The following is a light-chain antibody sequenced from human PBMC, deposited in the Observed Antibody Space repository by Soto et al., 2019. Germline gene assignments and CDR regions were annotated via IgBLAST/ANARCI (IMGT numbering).Light chain of an antibody. CDR2: DNN. Sequence: QSVLTQPPSVSAAPGQKVTLSCSGSSSNIGNNYVSWYQQLPGTAPKLLIYDNNKRPSGIPDRFSGSKSGTSATLGITGLQTGDEADYYCGTWDSSLSAHAVFGGGTQLTVL. CDR1: SSNIGNNY. CDR3: GTWDSSLSAHAV. V-gene: IGLV1-51*01. J-gene: IGLJ7*01.